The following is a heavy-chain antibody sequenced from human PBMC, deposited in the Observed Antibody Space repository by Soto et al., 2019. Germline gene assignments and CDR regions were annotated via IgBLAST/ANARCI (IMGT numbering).Heavy chain of an antibody. D-gene: IGHD2-21*01. Sequence: EVQLVESGGGLVQPGRSLRLSYAASGFTFDDYAMHWVRQAPGKGLEWVSGISWNSGSIGYADSVKGRFTISRDNAKNSLYLQMNSLRAEDTALYYCAKATVINAFDIWGQGTMVTVSS. CDR2: ISWNSGSI. CDR1: GFTFDDYA. V-gene: IGHV3-9*01. J-gene: IGHJ3*02. CDR3: AKATVINAFDI.